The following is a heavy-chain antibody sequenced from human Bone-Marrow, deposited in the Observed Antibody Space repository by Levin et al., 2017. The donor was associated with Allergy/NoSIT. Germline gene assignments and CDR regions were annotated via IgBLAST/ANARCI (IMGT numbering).Heavy chain of an antibody. CDR1: GFTVSSNY. CDR2: IYSGGST. V-gene: IGHV3-53*01. Sequence: GGSLRLSCAASGFTVSSNYMSWVRQAPGKGLEWVSVIYSGGSTYYADSVKGRFTISRDNSKNTLYLQMNSLRAEDTAVYYCARGPTYYYDSSGYFYRPAPPDRNYDYYGMDVWGQGTTVTVSS. D-gene: IGHD3-22*01. J-gene: IGHJ6*02. CDR3: ARGPTYYYDSSGYFYRPAPPDRNYDYYGMDV.